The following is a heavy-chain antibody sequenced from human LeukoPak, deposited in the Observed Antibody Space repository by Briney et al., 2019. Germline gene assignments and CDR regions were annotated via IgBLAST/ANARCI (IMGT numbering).Heavy chain of an antibody. D-gene: IGHD6-13*01. CDR2: ISGSGGST. V-gene: IGHV3-23*01. Sequence: GGALRLSCADSGFTFSSYAMSWVRQAPGKGLEWVSAISGSGGSTYYADSVKGRFTISRDNSKNTLYLQMNSLRAEDTAVYYCAKELYSSSASDYWGQGTLVTVSS. J-gene: IGHJ4*02. CDR1: GFTFSSYA. CDR3: AKELYSSSASDY.